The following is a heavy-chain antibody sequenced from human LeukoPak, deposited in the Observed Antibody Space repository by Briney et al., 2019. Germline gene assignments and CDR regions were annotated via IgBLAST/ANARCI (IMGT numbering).Heavy chain of an antibody. V-gene: IGHV3-30-3*01. CDR2: ISYDGSNK. J-gene: IGHJ4*02. CDR3: GYGHKVDY. D-gene: IGHD4-17*01. CDR1: GFTFSSYA. Sequence: GGSLRLSCAASGFTFSSYAMHWVRQAPGKGLEWVAVISYDGSNKYYADSVKGRFTISRDNSKNTLYLQMNSLRAEDTAVYYCGYGHKVDYWGQGTLVTVSS.